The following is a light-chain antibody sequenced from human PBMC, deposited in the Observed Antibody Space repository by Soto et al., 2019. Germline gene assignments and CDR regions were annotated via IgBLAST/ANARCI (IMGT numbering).Light chain of an antibody. CDR1: QSVSSY. CDR2: DAS. CDR3: QQRSNSPPWIT. J-gene: IGKJ5*01. Sequence: EIVLTQSPATLSLSPGERATLSCRASQSVSSYLAWYQQKPGQAPRPLIDDASNRATGIPAKFSGSGSGTDFTLTISSLEPEDSAVYYCQQRSNSPPWITFGQGTRLEIK. V-gene: IGKV3-11*01.